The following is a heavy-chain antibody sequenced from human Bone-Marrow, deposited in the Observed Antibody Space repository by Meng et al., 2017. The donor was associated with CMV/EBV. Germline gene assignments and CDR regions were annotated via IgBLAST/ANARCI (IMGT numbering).Heavy chain of an antibody. CDR2: IRYDGSNK. D-gene: IGHD1-26*01. V-gene: IGHV3-30*02. CDR1: GFTFSSYG. Sequence: GESLRISCAASGFTFSSYGMHWVRQAPGMGLEWVAFIRYDGSNKYYADSVKGRFTISRDNSKNTLYLQMNSLRAEDTPVYYCAKPQKSGSSPYYCDYWVQGTLVTVPS. J-gene: IGHJ4*02. CDR3: AKPQKSGSSPYYCDY.